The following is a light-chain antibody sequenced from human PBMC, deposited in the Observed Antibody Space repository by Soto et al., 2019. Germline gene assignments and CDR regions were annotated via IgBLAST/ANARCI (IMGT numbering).Light chain of an antibody. CDR1: QSVSGY. CDR2: GAS. J-gene: IGKJ1*01. V-gene: IGKV3-20*01. CDR3: QHYSSQT. Sequence: EIVLAQSPGTLSLSPGERATLSCRASQSVSGYLAWYQQRPGQAPRLLIYGASSRATGIPDRFSGSGSGTDFTLTISRLEPEDSAVYFCQHYSSQTFGQGTKVDIK.